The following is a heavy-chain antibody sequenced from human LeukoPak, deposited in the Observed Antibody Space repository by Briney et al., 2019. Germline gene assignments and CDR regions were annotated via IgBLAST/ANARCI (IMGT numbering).Heavy chain of an antibody. CDR3: ASQQQLVLLDWFDP. J-gene: IGHJ5*02. Sequence: SETLSLTCIVSGYSISSGYYWGWIRQPPGKGLEWTGSIYHSGSTDYNPSLKSRVTISVDTSKNQFSLKLRSVTAADTAVYFCASQQQLVLLDWFDPWGQGTLVTVSS. D-gene: IGHD1-1*01. CDR2: IYHSGST. CDR1: GYSISSGYY. V-gene: IGHV4-38-2*02.